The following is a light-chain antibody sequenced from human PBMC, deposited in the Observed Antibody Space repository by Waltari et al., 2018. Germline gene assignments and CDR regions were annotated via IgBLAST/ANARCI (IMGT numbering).Light chain of an antibody. J-gene: IGLJ3*02. V-gene: IGLV1-44*01. CDR1: SSDIGRNS. CDR3: AGWDASLNGPV. Sequence: QSVLTQPPSVSGIPGQRVTISCSGSSSDIGRNSVNWYQQLPGTAPKFLIDTYNERPSGVPDRFSASKSGTSASLAISGLQSEDEADYYCAGWDASLNGPVFGGGTKLTVL. CDR2: TYN.